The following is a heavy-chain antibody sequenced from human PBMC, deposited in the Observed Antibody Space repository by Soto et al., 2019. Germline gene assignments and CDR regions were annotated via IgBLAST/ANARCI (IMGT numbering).Heavy chain of an antibody. CDR3: ARENGVLDDYGDDDLFDP. CDR1: GDSITSGDYY. CDR2: IYYSGST. J-gene: IGHJ5*02. D-gene: IGHD4-17*01. V-gene: IGHV4-30-4*01. Sequence: QVQLQESGPGLVKPSQTLSLTCTVSGDSITSGDYYWSWIRQPPGKGLEWIGYIYYSGSTYYNPSLESRVAMSIDTSKNQFSLKLSSVTAADTAVYYCARENGVLDDYGDDDLFDPWGQGTLVTVSS.